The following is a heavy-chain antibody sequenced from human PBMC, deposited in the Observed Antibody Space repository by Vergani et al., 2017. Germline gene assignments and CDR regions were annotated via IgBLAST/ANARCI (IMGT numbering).Heavy chain of an antibody. CDR1: GYSFTSYW. J-gene: IGHJ2*01. D-gene: IGHD1-26*01. CDR2: IDPSDSYT. CDR3: ARYDQHHRGMGSGSHEGYWYFDL. V-gene: IGHV5-10-1*01. Sequence: EVQLVQSGAEVKKPGESLKISCKGSGYSFTSYWISWVRQMPGKGLEWMGRIDPSDSYTNYSPSFQGHVTISADKSISTAYLQWSSLKASDTAMYYCARYDQHHRGMGSGSHEGYWYFDLWGRGTLVTVSS.